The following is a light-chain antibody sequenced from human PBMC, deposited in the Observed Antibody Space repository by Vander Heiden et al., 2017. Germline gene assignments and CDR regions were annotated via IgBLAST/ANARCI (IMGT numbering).Light chain of an antibody. Sequence: SYELTQPPSVSVSPGQTASITCSGDKLGDKYACWYQQKPGQSPGRGIYQDNKRPSGIPERFSGSNSGNTATLTISGTQAMDEADYYCQAWDSSTAVFGGGTKLTVL. CDR1: KLGDKY. CDR2: QDN. J-gene: IGLJ2*01. V-gene: IGLV3-1*01. CDR3: QAWDSSTAV.